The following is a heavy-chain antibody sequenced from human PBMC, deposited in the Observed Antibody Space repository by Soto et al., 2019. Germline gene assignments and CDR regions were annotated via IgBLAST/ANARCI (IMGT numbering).Heavy chain of an antibody. D-gene: IGHD3-9*01. J-gene: IGHJ4*02. CDR1: GYTFTSYD. V-gene: IGHV1-8*01. CDR3: ARGYYDILTGYYAGDLDY. Sequence: ASVKVSWKGSGYTFTSYDIKWGRQAPGQGVEWMGWMNPNSGNTGYAQKFQGRVTMTRNTSISTAYMELSSLRSEDTAVYYCARGYYDILTGYYAGDLDYWGQGTLVTVSS. CDR2: MNPNSGNT.